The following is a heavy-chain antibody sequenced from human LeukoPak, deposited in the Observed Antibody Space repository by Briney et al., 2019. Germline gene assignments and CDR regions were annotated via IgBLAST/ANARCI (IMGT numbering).Heavy chain of an antibody. CDR3: AGVRSILVVPANTRFDY. Sequence: PSETLSLTCAVYGGSFSGYYWSCIRQPPGKGLEWLGEIIHSGSTNYNPSLKSRVTISVDTSKNQFSLKLSSVTAADTAVYYCAGVRSILVVPANTRFDYWGQGTLVTVSS. D-gene: IGHD2-2*01. CDR1: GGSFSGYY. V-gene: IGHV4-34*12. CDR2: IIHSGST. J-gene: IGHJ4*02.